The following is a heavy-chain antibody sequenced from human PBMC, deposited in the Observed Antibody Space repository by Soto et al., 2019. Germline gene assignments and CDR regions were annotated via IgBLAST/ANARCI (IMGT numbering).Heavy chain of an antibody. CDR1: GFTFSIYG. Sequence: PGGSLRLSCAASGFTFSIYGMHWVRQAPGKGLEWVAVIWYDGSNKYYADSVKGRFTISRDNSKNTLYLQMNSLRAEDTAVYYCASGRPDYYDSSGLDAFDIWGQGTMVTVSS. CDR2: IWYDGSNK. CDR3: ASGRPDYYDSSGLDAFDI. J-gene: IGHJ3*02. D-gene: IGHD3-22*01. V-gene: IGHV3-33*01.